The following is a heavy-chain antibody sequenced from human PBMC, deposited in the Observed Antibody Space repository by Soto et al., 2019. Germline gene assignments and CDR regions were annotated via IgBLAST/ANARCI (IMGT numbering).Heavy chain of an antibody. CDR3: ARSLYSSSWYTGS. V-gene: IGHV4-38-2*01. J-gene: IGHJ5*02. CDR1: GYSISSGHY. CDR2: IYHSGTT. D-gene: IGHD6-13*01. Sequence: SETLSLTCAVSGYSISSGHYWGWIWQPPGKGLEWIGSIYHSGTTYYNPSLKNRVTISLDTSKNQVSLRLNSGTAADSAVYYCARSLYSSSWYTGSWGQGTLVTVSS.